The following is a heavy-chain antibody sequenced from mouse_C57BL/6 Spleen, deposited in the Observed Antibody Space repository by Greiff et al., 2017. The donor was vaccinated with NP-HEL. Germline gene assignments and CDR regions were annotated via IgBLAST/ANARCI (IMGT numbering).Heavy chain of an antibody. J-gene: IGHJ4*01. CDR1: GYTFTSYG. CDR2: IYPRSGNT. Sequence: QVQLKQSGAELARPGASVKLSCKASGYTFTSYGISWVKQRTGQGLEWIGEIYPRSGNTYYNEKFKGKATLTADKSSSTAYMELRSLTSEDSAVYFCARGYGYEDAMDYWGQGTSVTVSS. D-gene: IGHD2-2*01. CDR3: ARGYGYEDAMDY. V-gene: IGHV1-81*01.